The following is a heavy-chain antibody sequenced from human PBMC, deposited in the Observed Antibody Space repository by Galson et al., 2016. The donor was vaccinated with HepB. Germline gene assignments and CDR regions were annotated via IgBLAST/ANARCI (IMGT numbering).Heavy chain of an antibody. D-gene: IGHD6-25*01. V-gene: IGHV3-7*03. J-gene: IGHJ6*02. CDR2: IKQDGRET. CDR3: ARESPRSSGWDNLYYHGMDV. Sequence: SLRLSCATSGFSFSDYWMSWVRQAPRKGLEWVANIKQDGRETYYVDAVRGRFTISRDNAKNSLFLQMNGLQAEDTAVYFCARESPRSSGWDNLYYHGMDVWGRGTTVIVS. CDR1: GFSFSDYW.